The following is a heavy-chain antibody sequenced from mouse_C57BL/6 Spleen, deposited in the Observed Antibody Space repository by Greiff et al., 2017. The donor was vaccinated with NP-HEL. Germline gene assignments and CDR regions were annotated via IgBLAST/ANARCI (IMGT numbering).Heavy chain of an antibody. Sequence: EVKVEESGGGLVQPGGSMKLSCVASGFTFSNYWMNWVRQSPEKGLEWVAQIRLKSDNYATHYAESVKGRFTISRDDSKSSVYLQMNNLRAEDTGIYYCTGGGYSDYWGQGTTLTVSS. V-gene: IGHV6-3*01. D-gene: IGHD2-3*01. CDR3: TGGGYSDY. CDR1: GFTFSNYW. CDR2: IRLKSDNYAT. J-gene: IGHJ2*01.